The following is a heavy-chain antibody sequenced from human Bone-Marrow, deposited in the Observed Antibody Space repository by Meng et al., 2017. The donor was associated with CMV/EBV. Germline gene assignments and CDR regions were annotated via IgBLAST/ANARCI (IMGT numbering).Heavy chain of an antibody. V-gene: IGHV3-15*01. CDR3: TTADYLVVPGAIYPLDI. Sequence: GESLKISCAVSGFTFSDAWMSWVRQAPGKGLEWVGRIKSKTDGGTTHYAAPVKGRVTISRDDSKNTQYLLMNSLKPEDTAVYYCTTADYLVVPGAIYPLDIWGQGAMVTVSS. CDR1: GFTFSDAW. D-gene: IGHD2-2*01. J-gene: IGHJ3*02. CDR2: IKSKTDGGTT.